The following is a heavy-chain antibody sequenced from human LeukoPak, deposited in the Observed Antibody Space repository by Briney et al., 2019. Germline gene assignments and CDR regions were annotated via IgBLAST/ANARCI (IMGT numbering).Heavy chain of an antibody. V-gene: IGHV1-46*01. CDR1: GGTFSSYA. CDR3: ARQYSSSWSFDY. D-gene: IGHD6-13*01. CDR2: INPSGGST. Sequence: ASVKVSCKASGGTFSSYAISWVRQAPGQGLEWMGIINPSGGSTSYAQKFQGRVTMTRDTYTSTVYMELSSLRSEDTAVYYCARQYSSSWSFDYWGQGTLVTVSS. J-gene: IGHJ4*02.